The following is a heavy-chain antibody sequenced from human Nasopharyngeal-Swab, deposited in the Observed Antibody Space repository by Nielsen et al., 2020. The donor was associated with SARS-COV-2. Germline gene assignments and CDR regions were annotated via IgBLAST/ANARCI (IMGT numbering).Heavy chain of an antibody. V-gene: IGHV4-59*13. D-gene: IGHD3-3*01. Sequence: GSLRLSCAVYGGSFSSYYWSWIRQPPGKGLEWIGYIYYSGSTNYNPSLKSRVTISVDTSKNQFSLKLSSVTAADTAVYYCARGIFGVPLEVYNWFDPWGQGTLVTVSS. CDR1: GGSFSSYY. CDR2: IYYSGST. J-gene: IGHJ5*02. CDR3: ARGIFGVPLEVYNWFDP.